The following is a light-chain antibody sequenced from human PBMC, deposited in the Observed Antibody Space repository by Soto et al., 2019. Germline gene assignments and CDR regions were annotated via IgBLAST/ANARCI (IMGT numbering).Light chain of an antibody. Sequence: EIVLTQSPATLSLSPGDRATLSCRASQTMRSSHLAWYQQKPGQAPRLLIYTASTRTFDVPDRFSGSGSGTDFTLTITKLQPEYFAVYYCQHYGNSVTFGGGTRVEIK. V-gene: IGKV3-20*01. J-gene: IGKJ4*01. CDR2: TAS. CDR3: QHYGNSVT. CDR1: QTMRSSH.